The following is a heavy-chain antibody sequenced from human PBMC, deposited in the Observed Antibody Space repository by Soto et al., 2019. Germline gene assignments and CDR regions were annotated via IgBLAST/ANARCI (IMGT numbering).Heavy chain of an antibody. CDR1: GGTFSSYA. CDR2: IIPIFGTA. V-gene: IGHV1-69*13. CDR3: ARERDSSGYLPNNWFDP. J-gene: IGHJ5*02. D-gene: IGHD3-22*01. Sequence: SVKVSCKASGGTFSSYAISWVRQAPGQGLEWMGGIIPIFGTANYAQKFQGRVTITADESTSTAYMELSSLRSEDTAVYYCARERDSSGYLPNNWFDPWGQGTLVTVPQ.